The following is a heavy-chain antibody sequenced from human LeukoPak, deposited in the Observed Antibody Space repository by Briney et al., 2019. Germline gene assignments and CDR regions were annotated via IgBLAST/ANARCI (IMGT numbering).Heavy chain of an antibody. J-gene: IGHJ4*02. Sequence: PGGSLRLSCAASGFTFDDYSMHWVRQAPGKGLEWVSLISSDGGSTDYADSVKGRFTISRDNSKNSLYVQLNNLRTEDTALYYCAKGRYGSGSFSTPFEYWGQGTLVTVSS. V-gene: IGHV3-43*01. CDR1: GFTFDDYS. CDR3: AKGRYGSGSFSTPFEY. CDR2: ISSDGGST. D-gene: IGHD3-10*01.